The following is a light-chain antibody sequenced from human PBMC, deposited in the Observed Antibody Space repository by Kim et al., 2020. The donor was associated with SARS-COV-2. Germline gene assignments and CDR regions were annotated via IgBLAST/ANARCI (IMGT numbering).Light chain of an antibody. CDR2: DVS. V-gene: IGKV3-11*01. J-gene: IGKJ5*01. CDR3: QHYSNLVT. CDR1: QSVSSY. Sequence: SLSPRERGTLSCRASQSVSSYLAWYQQNPGQAPRLLIYDVSIRATGIPARFSGRGSGTDFTLTISSLEPEDSAVYYCQHYSNLVTSGQGTRLEIK.